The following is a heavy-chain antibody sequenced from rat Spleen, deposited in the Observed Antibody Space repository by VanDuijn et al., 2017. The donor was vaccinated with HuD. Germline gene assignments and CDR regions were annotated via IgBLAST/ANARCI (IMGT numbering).Heavy chain of an antibody. D-gene: IGHD1-11*01. V-gene: IGHV2-30*01. J-gene: IGHJ4*01. Sequence: VQLKESGPGLIQPSQTLSLACTVSGFSLTNYHVHWVRQPSGKGLEWMGVIWTGGSTAYNSLLKSRLSISRDTSKSQVFLKMSSLQTEDTATYYCARGDYGGYEDYYVMDAWGQGASVTVSS. CDR1: GFSLTNYH. CDR2: IWTGGST. CDR3: ARGDYGGYEDYYVMDA.